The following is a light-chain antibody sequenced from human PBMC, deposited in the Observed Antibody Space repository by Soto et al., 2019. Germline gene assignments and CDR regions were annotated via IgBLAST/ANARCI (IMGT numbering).Light chain of an antibody. J-gene: IGLJ1*01. CDR3: SSYSSSSTFYV. Sequence: QSALTQPASVSGSPGQSITISCTGTSSDIGGFYYVSWYQHHPGKDPKLMIYHDSNRPSGVSNRFSGSKSGNSASLGISGLQAEDEADYYCSSYSSSSTFYVFGAGTKVTVL. V-gene: IGLV2-14*01. CDR2: HDS. CDR1: SSDIGGFYY.